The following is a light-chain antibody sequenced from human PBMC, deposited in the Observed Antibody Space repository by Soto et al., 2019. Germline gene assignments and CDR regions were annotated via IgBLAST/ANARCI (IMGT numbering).Light chain of an antibody. CDR1: QTISSW. V-gene: IGKV1-5*03. J-gene: IGKJ1*01. CDR2: QAS. Sequence: DIQMTQSPSTLSGSVGDRVTITCRASQTISSWLAWYQQKPGKAPKLLIYQASTLKSWVPSRFSVSGSGTEFTLTISSLQPDDFATYYCQHFNSYSEAFGQGTKVDIK. CDR3: QHFNSYSEA.